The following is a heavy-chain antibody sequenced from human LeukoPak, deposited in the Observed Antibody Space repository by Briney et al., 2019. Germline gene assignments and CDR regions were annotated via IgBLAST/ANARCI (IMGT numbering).Heavy chain of an antibody. V-gene: IGHV4-39*07. J-gene: IGHJ3*01. CDR1: GGSISSRNYY. Sequence: SETLSLTCTVSGGSISSRNYYWGWVRQSPGKGLEWIGSIYYSGNTYYNPSLKSRVTISVDTSKNQFSLKLSSVTAADTAVYYCARRKYKYYYDSSGPRRAFDVWGQGTMVTVSS. CDR2: IYYSGNT. CDR3: ARRKYKYYYDSSGPRRAFDV. D-gene: IGHD3-22*01.